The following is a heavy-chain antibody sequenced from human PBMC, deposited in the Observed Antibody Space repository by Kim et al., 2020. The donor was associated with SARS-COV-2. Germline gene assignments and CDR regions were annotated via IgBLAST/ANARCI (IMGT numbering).Heavy chain of an antibody. J-gene: IGHJ6*03. CDR1: GYTFTSYD. Sequence: ASVKVSCKASGYTFTSYDINWVRQATGQGLEWMGWMNPNSGNTGYAQKFQGRVTMTRNTSISTAYMELSSLRSEDTAVYYCARGGRGVIIVGYYYYMDVWGKGTTVTVSS. V-gene: IGHV1-8*01. CDR3: ARGGRGVIIVGYYYYMDV. CDR2: MNPNSGNT. D-gene: IGHD3-10*01.